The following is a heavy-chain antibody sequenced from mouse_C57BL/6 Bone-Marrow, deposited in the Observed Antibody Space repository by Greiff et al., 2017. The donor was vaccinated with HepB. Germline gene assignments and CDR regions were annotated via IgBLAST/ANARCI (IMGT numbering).Heavy chain of an antibody. V-gene: IGHV14-4*01. CDR2: IDPENGDT. CDR1: GFNIKDDY. J-gene: IGHJ2*01. Sequence: VQLQQSGAELVRPGASVKLSCTASGFNIKDDYMHWVKQRPEQGLEWIGWIDPENGDTEYASKFQGKATITADTSSNTAYLQLSSLTSEDTAVYYCTTTLLLYFDYWGQGTTLTVSS. D-gene: IGHD2-12*01. CDR3: TTTLLLYFDY.